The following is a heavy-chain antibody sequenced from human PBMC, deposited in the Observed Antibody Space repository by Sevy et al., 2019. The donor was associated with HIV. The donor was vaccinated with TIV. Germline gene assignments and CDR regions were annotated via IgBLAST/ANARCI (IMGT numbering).Heavy chain of an antibody. CDR1: GFTFSSYG. CDR2: ISYDGSNK. J-gene: IGHJ5*02. V-gene: IGHV3-30*18. D-gene: IGHD6-6*01. Sequence: GGSLRLSCAASGFTFSSYGMHWVRQAPGKGLEWVAVISYDGSNKYYADSVKGRFTISRDNSKNTLYLQMNSLRAEDTAVYYCAKDRTPYSSSSIAWFDPWGRGTLVTVSS. CDR3: AKDRTPYSSSSIAWFDP.